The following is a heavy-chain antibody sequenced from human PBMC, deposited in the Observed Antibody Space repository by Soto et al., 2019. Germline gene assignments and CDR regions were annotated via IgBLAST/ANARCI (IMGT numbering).Heavy chain of an antibody. Sequence: ASVKVSCKASGYTFTSYDINWVRQATGQGLEWMGWMNPNSGNTGYAQKFQGRVTMTRNTSISTAYMELSSLRSEDTAVYYCARGPQVLRYFEWLLPYYYYGMDVWGQGTTVTVSS. CDR3: ARGPQVLRYFEWLLPYYYYGMDV. D-gene: IGHD3-9*01. CDR1: GYTFTSYD. J-gene: IGHJ6*02. CDR2: MNPNSGNT. V-gene: IGHV1-8*01.